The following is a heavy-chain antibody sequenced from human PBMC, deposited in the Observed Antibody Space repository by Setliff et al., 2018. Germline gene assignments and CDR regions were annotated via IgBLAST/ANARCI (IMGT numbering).Heavy chain of an antibody. Sequence: LSLTCTVSGGSISSGIYYWSWIRQPAGKGLEWIGHIYTSGSTNYNPSLKSRVTISVDTSKNQFSLRLSSVTAADTAVYYCARAGPYYDFWSGYYRTMDVWGKGTTVTVSS. J-gene: IGHJ6*03. V-gene: IGHV4-61*09. D-gene: IGHD3-3*01. CDR2: IYTSGST. CDR1: GGSISSGIYY. CDR3: ARAGPYYDFWSGYYRTMDV.